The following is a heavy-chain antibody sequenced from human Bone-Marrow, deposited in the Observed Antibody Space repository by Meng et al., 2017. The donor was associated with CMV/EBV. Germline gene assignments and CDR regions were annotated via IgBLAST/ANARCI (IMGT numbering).Heavy chain of an antibody. V-gene: IGHV3-74*01. CDR3: ARGHQITIFGVVNYYYYYGMDV. Sequence: GESLKIPCAASGFTFSSYWMHWVRQAPGKGLVWVSRINSDGSSTSYADSVKGRFTISRDNAKNTLYLQMNSLRAEDTAVYYCARGHQITIFGVVNYYYYYGMDVWGQGTTVTVSS. CDR2: INSDGSST. CDR1: GFTFSSYW. J-gene: IGHJ6*02. D-gene: IGHD3-3*01.